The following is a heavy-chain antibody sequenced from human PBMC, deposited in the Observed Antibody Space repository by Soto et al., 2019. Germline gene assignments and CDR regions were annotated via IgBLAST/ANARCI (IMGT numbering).Heavy chain of an antibody. CDR3: ARDSGLIWGNYGMDV. CDR1: GFTVRSNY. V-gene: IGHV3-53*01. CDR2: IYRAGMI. D-gene: IGHD2-15*01. J-gene: IGHJ6*02. Sequence: EVQLVASGGGLIQPGGSLRLSCAASGFTVRSNYMTWVRRAPGKGLEWVSVIYRAGMIYYADSVKGRFTTSSDNSQNTWFLQMNSLRAEDTAVYYCARDSGLIWGNYGMDVWGQGTTVTVSS.